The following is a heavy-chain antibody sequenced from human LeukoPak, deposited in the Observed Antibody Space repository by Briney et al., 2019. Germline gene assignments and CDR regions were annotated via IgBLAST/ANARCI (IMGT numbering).Heavy chain of an antibody. V-gene: IGHV4-30-4*08. D-gene: IGHD3-22*01. Sequence: SETLSLTCSVSGGSISSGDYYWSWIRQPPGKGLEWIGYIYYSGSTYYNPSLKSRVTISVDTSKNQFSLKLSSVTAADTAVYYCARDRWNYDSSGYYNWGQGTLVTVSS. J-gene: IGHJ4*02. CDR2: IYYSGST. CDR1: GGSISSGDYY. CDR3: ARDRWNYDSSGYYN.